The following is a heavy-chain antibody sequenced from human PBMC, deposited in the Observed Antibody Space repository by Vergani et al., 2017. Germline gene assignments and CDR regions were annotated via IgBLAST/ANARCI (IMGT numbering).Heavy chain of an antibody. D-gene: IGHD4-11*01. Sequence: QVQLVQSGAEVKKPGASVKVSCKASGYTFTGYYMHWVRQAPGQGLEWMGRIIPILGIANYAQKFQGRVTITADKSTSTAYMELSSLRSEDTAVYYCAGTETTTALFDIWGQGTMVTVSS. V-gene: IGHV1-69*09. CDR1: GYTFTGYY. CDR3: AGTETTTALFDI. CDR2: IIPILGIA. J-gene: IGHJ3*02.